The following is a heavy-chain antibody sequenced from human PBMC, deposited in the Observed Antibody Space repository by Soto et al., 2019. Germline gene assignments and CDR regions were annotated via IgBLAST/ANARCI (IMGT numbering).Heavy chain of an antibody. CDR1: GFTFSSYG. Sequence: GGSLRLSCAASGFTFSSYGMHWVRQAPGKGLEWVAVISYDGSNKYYADSVKGRFTISRDNSKNTLYLQMNSLRAEDTAVYYCANGDNFDYWGQGTPVTVSS. D-gene: IGHD4-17*01. CDR3: ANGDNFDY. J-gene: IGHJ4*02. V-gene: IGHV3-30*18. CDR2: ISYDGSNK.